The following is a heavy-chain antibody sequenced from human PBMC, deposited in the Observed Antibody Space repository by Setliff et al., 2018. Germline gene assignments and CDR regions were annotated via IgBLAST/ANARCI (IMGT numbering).Heavy chain of an antibody. CDR3: TRVTHGLAAPEDY. Sequence: PGGSLRLSCAASGFTFSNLWMSWVRQAPGKGPEWVANINQDGSAQCYVDSVKGRFTISRDNAKKSRYLEMNGLRAEYTSVYHCTRVTHGLAAPEDYWGQGTLVTVSS. D-gene: IGHD2-15*01. J-gene: IGHJ4*02. CDR2: INQDGSAQ. V-gene: IGHV3-7*01. CDR1: GFTFSNLW.